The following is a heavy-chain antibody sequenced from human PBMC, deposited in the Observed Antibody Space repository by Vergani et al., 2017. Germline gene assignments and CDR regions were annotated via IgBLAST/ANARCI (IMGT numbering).Heavy chain of an antibody. D-gene: IGHD2-2*01. CDR2: ISGSGAST. CDR3: AKVEYQLTNYYYYYCMDV. J-gene: IGHJ6*03. CDR1: GFTFNSYA. Sequence: EVQLLESGGGLVQPGGSLRLSCAASGFTFNSYALTWVRQAPGKGLEWVSTISGSGASTYYADSVKGRFTISRDNSKNTLYLQVNSLIAEDTALYYCAKVEYQLTNYYYYYCMDVWGKGTTVTVSS. V-gene: IGHV3-23*01.